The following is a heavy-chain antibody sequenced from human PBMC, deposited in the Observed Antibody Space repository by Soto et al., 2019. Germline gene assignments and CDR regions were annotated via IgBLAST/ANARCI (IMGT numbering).Heavy chain of an antibody. D-gene: IGHD2-8*02. Sequence: GGSLRLSCAASGFTFSSYWMSWVRQAPGKGLEWVANIKQDGSEQYYVDSVKGRFTISRDNARNSLYLQMSSLRVEDTAVYYCATIKPGGYDYFDYWGQGTQVTVSS. CDR1: GFTFSSYW. CDR3: ATIKPGGYDYFDY. CDR2: IKQDGSEQ. J-gene: IGHJ4*02. V-gene: IGHV3-7*01.